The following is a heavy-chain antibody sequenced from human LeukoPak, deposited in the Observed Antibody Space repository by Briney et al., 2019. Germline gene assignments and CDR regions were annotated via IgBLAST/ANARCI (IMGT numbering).Heavy chain of an antibody. CDR1: GFTFSSFG. CDR2: ISRGGGST. V-gene: IGHV3-23*01. Sequence: GGSLRLSCAASGFTFSSFGMSWVREAPGKGLEWVSGISRGGGSTYYADSVKGRFTISRDNSKNTLYLQMNSLRAEDTAVYYCAISGGYWAWAHWGQEPWSPSPQ. D-gene: IGHD1-26*01. CDR3: AISGGYWAWAH. J-gene: IGHJ4*01.